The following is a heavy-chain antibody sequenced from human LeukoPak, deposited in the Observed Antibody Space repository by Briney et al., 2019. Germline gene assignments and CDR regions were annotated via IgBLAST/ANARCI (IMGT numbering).Heavy chain of an antibody. CDR2: ISSSSSYI. D-gene: IGHD4-17*01. CDR3: ARAGLRSLYGDYFDY. CDR1: GFTFSSYS. V-gene: IGHV3-21*01. Sequence: GGSLRLSCAASGFTFSSYSMNWVRQAPGRGLEWVSSISSSSSYIYYADSVKGRFTISRDNAKNSLYLQMNSLRAEDTAVYYCARAGLRSLYGDYFDYWGQGTLVTVSA. J-gene: IGHJ4*02.